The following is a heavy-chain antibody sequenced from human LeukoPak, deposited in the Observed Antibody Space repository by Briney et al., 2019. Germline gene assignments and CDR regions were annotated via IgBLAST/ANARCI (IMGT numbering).Heavy chain of an antibody. CDR1: GFTFSSYS. CDR3: ARLQPRLEYSSSSDY. D-gene: IGHD6-6*01. Sequence: PGGSLRLSCAASGFTFSSYSMNWVRQAPGKGLEWVSSISSSSSYIYYADSVKGRFTISRDNAKNSLYLQMNSLRAEDTAVYYRARLQPRLEYSSSSDYWGQGTLVTVSS. CDR2: ISSSSSYI. V-gene: IGHV3-21*01. J-gene: IGHJ4*02.